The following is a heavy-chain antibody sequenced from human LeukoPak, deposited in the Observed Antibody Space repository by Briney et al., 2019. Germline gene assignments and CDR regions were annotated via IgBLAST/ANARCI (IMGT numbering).Heavy chain of an antibody. CDR2: MSGSCGST. D-gene: IGHD3-3*01. Sequence: GGSLRLSCAASGFTFSSYAMSWVRQAPGKGLEWVSAMSGSCGSTYYADSVRGRFTISRDNSKNTLYLQMNSLRAADTAVYYCAKDDSHDFWSGYYRSFDYWGQGTLVTVSS. V-gene: IGHV3-23*01. J-gene: IGHJ4*02. CDR3: AKDDSHDFWSGYYRSFDY. CDR1: GFTFSSYA.